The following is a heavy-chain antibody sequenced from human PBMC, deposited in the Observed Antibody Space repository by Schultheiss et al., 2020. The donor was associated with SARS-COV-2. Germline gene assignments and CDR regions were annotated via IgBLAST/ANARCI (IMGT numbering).Heavy chain of an antibody. Sequence: GGSLRLSCAASGFTFSSYGMHWVRQAPGKGLEWVAVISYDGSNKYYADSVKGRFTISRDNSKNTLYLQMNSLRAEDTAVYYCARDRKYSSSWEGWFDPWGQGTLVTVSS. V-gene: IGHV3-30*03. CDR1: GFTFSSYG. CDR2: ISYDGSNK. J-gene: IGHJ5*02. CDR3: ARDRKYSSSWEGWFDP. D-gene: IGHD6-13*01.